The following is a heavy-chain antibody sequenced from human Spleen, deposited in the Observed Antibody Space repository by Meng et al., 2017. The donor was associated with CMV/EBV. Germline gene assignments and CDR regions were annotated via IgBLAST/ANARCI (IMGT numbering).Heavy chain of an antibody. CDR2: IYSGGST. D-gene: IGHD6-6*01. CDR1: GFTVSSNY. Sequence: SCAASGFTVSSNYMSWVRQAPGKGLEWVSVIYSGGSTYYADSVKGRFTISRDNSKNTLYLQMNSLRAEDTAVYYCASSLEYSSSSNGYWGQGTLVTVSS. V-gene: IGHV3-53*01. J-gene: IGHJ4*02. CDR3: ASSLEYSSSSNGY.